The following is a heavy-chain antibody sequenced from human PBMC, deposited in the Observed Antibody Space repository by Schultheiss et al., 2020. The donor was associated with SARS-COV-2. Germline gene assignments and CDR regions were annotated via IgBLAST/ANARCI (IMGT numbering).Heavy chain of an antibody. CDR1: GFTFSGSA. V-gene: IGHV3-73*01. CDR3: TRNSTSSGWFDP. CDR2: IRSKANSYAT. Sequence: GGSLRLSCAASGFTFSGSAMHWVRQASGKGLEWVGRIRSKANSYATAYAASVKGRFTISRDESRNTSYLQMNSLKIEDTAVYYCTRNSTSSGWFDPWGQGTLVTVSS. J-gene: IGHJ5*02. D-gene: IGHD5-18*01.